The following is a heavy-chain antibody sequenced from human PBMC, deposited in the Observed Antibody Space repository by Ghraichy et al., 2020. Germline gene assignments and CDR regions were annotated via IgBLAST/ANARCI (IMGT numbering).Heavy chain of an antibody. CDR3: ARDYRGATHLPGY. CDR2: ISSSSSYI. CDR1: GFTFSSYS. J-gene: IGHJ4*02. V-gene: IGHV3-21*01. D-gene: IGHD1-14*01. Sequence: LSLTCAASGFTFSSYSMNWVRQAPGKGLEWVSSISSSSSYIYYADSVKGRFTISRDNAKNSLYLQMNSLRAEDTAVYYCARDYRGATHLPGYWGQGTLVTVSS.